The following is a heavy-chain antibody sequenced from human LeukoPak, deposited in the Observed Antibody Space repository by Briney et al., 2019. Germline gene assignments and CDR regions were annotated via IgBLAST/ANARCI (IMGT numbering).Heavy chain of an antibody. CDR2: IKSKPNGGTT. CDR3: TTVFSATAIGD. CDR1: GFTFSSYS. Sequence: PGGSLRLSCAASGFTFSSYSMNWVRQAPGKGLEWVGRIKSKPNGGTTDYAAPVKGRFTISRDDSRNTLYLQMNSLKTEDTAVYYCTTVFSATAIGDWGQGTLVTVSS. D-gene: IGHD2-21*02. J-gene: IGHJ4*02. V-gene: IGHV3-15*07.